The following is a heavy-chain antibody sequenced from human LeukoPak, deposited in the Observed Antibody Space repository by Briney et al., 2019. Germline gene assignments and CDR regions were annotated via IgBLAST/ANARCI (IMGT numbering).Heavy chain of an antibody. CDR1: GGSISSYY. J-gene: IGHJ4*02. Sequence: SETLSLTCTVSGGSISSYYWSWIRQPPGKGLEWIGYIYYSGSTNYNPSLKSRVTISVDTSKNQFSLKLSSVTAADTAVYYCAKSSGANGSFLDYWGQGTLVTVSS. CDR3: AKSSGANGSFLDY. CDR2: IYYSGST. D-gene: IGHD2-15*01. V-gene: IGHV4-59*01.